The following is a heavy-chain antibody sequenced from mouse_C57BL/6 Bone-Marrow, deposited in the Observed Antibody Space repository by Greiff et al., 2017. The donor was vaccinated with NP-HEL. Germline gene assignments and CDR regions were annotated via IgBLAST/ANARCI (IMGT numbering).Heavy chain of an antibody. Sequence: VKLMESGAELVNPGASVKISCKASGYAFSSYWMNWVKQRPGKGLEWIGQIYPGDGDTNYNGKFKGKAKLTADKSSSTAYMQRSSRTAEDAAVYFCARRGGTGTLDYWGQGTTLTVSS. D-gene: IGHD4-1*01. CDR2: IYPGDGDT. V-gene: IGHV1-80*01. CDR3: ARRGGTGTLDY. J-gene: IGHJ2*01. CDR1: GYAFSSYW.